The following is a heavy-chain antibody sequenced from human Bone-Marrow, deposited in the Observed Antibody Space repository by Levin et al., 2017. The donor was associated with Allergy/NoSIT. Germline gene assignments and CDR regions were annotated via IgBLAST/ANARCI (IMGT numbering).Heavy chain of an antibody. V-gene: IGHV3-23*01. CDR2: ISLTGLDI. J-gene: IGHJ4*02. Sequence: GGSLRLSCVASGFNFGSFAMAWVRQSPGKGLEWVSSISLTGLDIYYADSVDGRFIVSRDNSKNTLHLQMNSVTAEDSAIYYCAKADSVSGTFNYFDFWGQGTLVTVSS. D-gene: IGHD1-14*01. CDR1: GFNFGSFA. CDR3: AKADSVSGTFNYFDF.